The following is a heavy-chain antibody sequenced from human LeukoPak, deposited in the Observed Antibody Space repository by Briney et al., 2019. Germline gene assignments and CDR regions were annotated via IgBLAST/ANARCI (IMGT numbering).Heavy chain of an antibody. CDR3: ARDSEHFGEGDMDV. CDR1: GGTFSTYA. V-gene: IGHV1-69*01. Sequence: SVKVSCKASGGTFSTYAINWVRQDPGQGLEWVGAIVPIFDKSNYAQKFQGRLTITADESTSTVYMELSSLRSEDTAVYCARDSEHFGEGDMDVWGKGTTVIVSS. D-gene: IGHD3-10*01. J-gene: IGHJ6*03. CDR2: IVPIFDKS.